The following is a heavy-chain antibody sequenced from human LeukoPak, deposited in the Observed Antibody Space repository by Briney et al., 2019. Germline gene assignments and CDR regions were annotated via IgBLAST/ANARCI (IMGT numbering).Heavy chain of an antibody. J-gene: IGHJ4*02. CDR2: IKSKTDGGTT. Sequence: GGSLRLSCAASGFTFSSVRMTWVRQAPGKGLEWVGRIKSKTDGGTTDYAAPVKGRFTISRDDSKNTLYLQMNSLKTEDTAVYSCATVGYGCDSDYYDYWGQGTLVTVSS. D-gene: IGHD2-21*01. CDR1: GFTFSSVR. CDR3: ATVGYGCDSDYYDY. V-gene: IGHV3-15*01.